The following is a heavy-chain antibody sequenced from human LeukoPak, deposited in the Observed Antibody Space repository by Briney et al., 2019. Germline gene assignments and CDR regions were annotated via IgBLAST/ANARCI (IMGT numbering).Heavy chain of an antibody. CDR2: ISSSSSYI. D-gene: IGHD6-13*01. V-gene: IGHV3-21*01. CDR1: GFTFSSHS. J-gene: IGHJ4*02. CDR3: ARSQSIAAASY. Sequence: GGSLRLSCAASGFTFSSHSMNWVRQAPGKGLEWVSSISSSSSYIYYADSVKGRFTISRDNAKNSLYLQMNSLRAEDTAVYYCARSQSIAAASYWGQGTLVTVSS.